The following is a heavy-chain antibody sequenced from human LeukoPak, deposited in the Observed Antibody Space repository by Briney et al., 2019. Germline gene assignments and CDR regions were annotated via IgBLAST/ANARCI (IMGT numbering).Heavy chain of an antibody. J-gene: IGHJ4*02. CDR1: GCSISSGGYY. D-gene: IGHD5-12*01. Sequence: SETLSLTCTVSGCSISSGGYYWSWIRQHPGKGLEWIGYIYYSGSTYYNPSLKSRVTISVDTSKNQFSLRLSSVTAADTAVYYCASLPYSGYDFDYWGQGTLVTVS. CDR2: IYYSGST. CDR3: ASLPYSGYDFDY. V-gene: IGHV4-31*03.